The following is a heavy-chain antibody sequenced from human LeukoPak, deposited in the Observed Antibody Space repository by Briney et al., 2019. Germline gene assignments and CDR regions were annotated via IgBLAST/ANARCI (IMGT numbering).Heavy chain of an antibody. J-gene: IGHJ4*02. CDR1: GGSISSYY. D-gene: IGHD4-23*01. CDR2: IYYSGSGST. V-gene: IGHV4-59*08. Sequence: SETLSLTCSVSGGSISSYYWSWIRQPPGKGLEWIGYIYYSGSGSTNYNPSLKSRVSISVDTSKNHFSLKLSSVTAADTAVYYCARRGGHGGSFDYWGQGTLVTVSS. CDR3: ARRGGHGGSFDY.